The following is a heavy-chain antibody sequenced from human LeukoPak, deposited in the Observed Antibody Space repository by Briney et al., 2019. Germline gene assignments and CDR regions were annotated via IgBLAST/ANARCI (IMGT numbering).Heavy chain of an antibody. CDR2: ISAYNGNT. Sequence: GASVKVSCKASGYTFTSYGFSWVRQAPGQGLEWMGWISAYNGNTNYAQKLQGRVTMTTDTSTSTAYMELRSLRSDDTAVYYCASGTYYYDSSGYYPMDVWGKGTTVTVSS. J-gene: IGHJ6*03. CDR1: GYTFTSYG. D-gene: IGHD3-22*01. V-gene: IGHV1-18*01. CDR3: ASGTYYYDSSGYYPMDV.